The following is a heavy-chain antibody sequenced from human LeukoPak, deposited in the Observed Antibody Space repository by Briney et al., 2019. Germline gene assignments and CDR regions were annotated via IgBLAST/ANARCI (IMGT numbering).Heavy chain of an antibody. Sequence: GGSLRLSCAASGFTFSDYYMSWIRQAPGKGLEWVSYISSSSSYTNYADSVKGRFTISRDNAKNSLYLQMNSLRAEDTAVYYCARDKIAAVAAKNPFDYWGQGTLVTVSS. V-gene: IGHV3-11*06. D-gene: IGHD6-19*01. CDR2: ISSSSSYT. CDR3: ARDKIAAVAAKNPFDY. J-gene: IGHJ4*02. CDR1: GFTFSDYY.